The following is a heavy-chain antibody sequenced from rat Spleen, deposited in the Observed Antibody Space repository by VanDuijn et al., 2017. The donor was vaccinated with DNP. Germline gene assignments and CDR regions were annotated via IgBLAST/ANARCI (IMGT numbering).Heavy chain of an antibody. J-gene: IGHJ2*01. Sequence: EVKLVESGGGLVQPGRSLKLSCAASGFNFNDYWMGWVRQAPGKGLEWIGQIKKDSSTINYTPSLKDKFTISRDNAQNTLYLQMNKLGSEDTATYYCAKGPNYGGYSDYFDYWGQGAMVTVSS. CDR1: GFNFNDYW. V-gene: IGHV4-2*01. CDR2: IKKDSSTI. CDR3: AKGPNYGGYSDYFDY. D-gene: IGHD1-11*01.